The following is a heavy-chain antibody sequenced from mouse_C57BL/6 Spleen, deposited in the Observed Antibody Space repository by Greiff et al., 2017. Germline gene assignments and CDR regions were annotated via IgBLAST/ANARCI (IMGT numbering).Heavy chain of an antibody. D-gene: IGHD1-1*01. J-gene: IGHJ4*01. CDR1: GYAFSSYW. V-gene: IGHV1-80*01. CDR2: IYPGDGDT. Sequence: QVQLKQSGAELVKPGASVKISCKASGYAFSSYWMNWVKQRPGKGLEWIGQIYPGDGDTNYNGKFKGKATLTADKSSSTAYMQLSSLTSEDSAVYFCARCGSSYYYAMDYWGQGTSVTVSS. CDR3: ARCGSSYYYAMDY.